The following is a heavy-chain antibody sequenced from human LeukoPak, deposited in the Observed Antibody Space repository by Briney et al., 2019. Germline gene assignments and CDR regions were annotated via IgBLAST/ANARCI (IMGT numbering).Heavy chain of an antibody. Sequence: GGSLRLSCAASGFTFSNAWMSWVRQAPGKGLEWVGRIRSKTDGGTTDYAAPVKGRFTVSKDDSKNTLYLQMNSLQTEDTAVYYCTTGRSSSWPDYWGQGTLVTVSS. J-gene: IGHJ4*02. D-gene: IGHD6-13*01. V-gene: IGHV3-15*01. CDR1: GFTFSNAW. CDR3: TTGRSSSWPDY. CDR2: IRSKTDGGTT.